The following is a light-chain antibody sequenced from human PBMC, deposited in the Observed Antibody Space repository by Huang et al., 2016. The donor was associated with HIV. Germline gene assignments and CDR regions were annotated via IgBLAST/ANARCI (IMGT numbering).Light chain of an antibody. CDR3: QQYYNNHYT. J-gene: IGKJ2*01. V-gene: IGKV4-1*01. Sequence: IVMTQSPGTLSVSLGEWAAINCKSSPDFFYKSTGNTYLAWYQQKSGQPPKLLIYWASTRDSGVPARFSGSGSRTDFTLTIDRLQAEDVAVYYCQQYYNNHYTFGQGTKLEI. CDR2: WAS. CDR1: PDFFYKSTGNTY.